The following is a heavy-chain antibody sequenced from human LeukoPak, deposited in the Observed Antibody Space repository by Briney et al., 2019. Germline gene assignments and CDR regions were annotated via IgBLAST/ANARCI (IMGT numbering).Heavy chain of an antibody. J-gene: IGHJ6*03. D-gene: IGHD2-2*01. CDR3: ARAGLPAAKRPGDYYHYYMDV. V-gene: IGHV4-59*08. CDR1: GGSISSYY. Sequence: SETLSLTCTVSGGSISSYYWSWIRQPPGKGLEWIGYIYYSGSTNYNPSLKSRVTISVDTSKNQFSLKLSSVTAADTAVYYCARAGLPAAKRPGDYYHYYMDVWGKGTTVTVSS. CDR2: IYYSGST.